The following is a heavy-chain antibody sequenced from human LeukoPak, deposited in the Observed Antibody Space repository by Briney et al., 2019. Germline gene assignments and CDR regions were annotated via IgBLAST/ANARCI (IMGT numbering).Heavy chain of an antibody. CDR2: INAGNGNT. V-gene: IGHV1-3*01. D-gene: IGHD6-13*01. CDR3: ARAYSSSWYDY. J-gene: IGHJ4*02. CDR1: GYTFTSYA. Sequence: ASVTVSCKASGYTFTSYAMHWVRQAPGQRLEWMGWINAGNGNTKYSQKFQGRVTITRDTSASTAYMELSSLRSEDTAVYYCARAYSSSWYDYWGQGTLVTVSS.